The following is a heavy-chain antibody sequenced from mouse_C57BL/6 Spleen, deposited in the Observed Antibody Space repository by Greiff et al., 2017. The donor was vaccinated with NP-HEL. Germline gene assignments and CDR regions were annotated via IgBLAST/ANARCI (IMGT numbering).Heavy chain of an antibody. J-gene: IGHJ1*03. Sequence: EVKLMESGEGLVKPGGSLKLSCAASGFTFSSYAMSWVRQTPEKRLEWVAYISSGGDYIYYADTVKGRFTISRDNARNTLYLQMSSLKSEDTAMYYWTRADGYYDGYFDVWGTGTTVTVSS. CDR2: ISSGGDYI. V-gene: IGHV5-9-1*02. D-gene: IGHD2-3*01. CDR3: TRADGYYDGYFDV. CDR1: GFTFSSYA.